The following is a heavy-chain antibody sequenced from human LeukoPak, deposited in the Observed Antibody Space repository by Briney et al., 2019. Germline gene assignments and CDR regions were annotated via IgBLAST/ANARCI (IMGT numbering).Heavy chain of an antibody. V-gene: IGHV1-8*01. J-gene: IGHJ4*02. CDR3: ARATGKDILTGRKLDY. Sequence: ASVKVSCKASGYTFTTYDINWVRQTTGHGLEWMGWMNPNSGNTGYAQRFQGRVTMTRNSSISTAYMDLSSLGSEDTAVYYCARATGKDILTGRKLDYWGQGTLVTVSS. D-gene: IGHD3-9*01. CDR2: MNPNSGNT. CDR1: GYTFTTYD.